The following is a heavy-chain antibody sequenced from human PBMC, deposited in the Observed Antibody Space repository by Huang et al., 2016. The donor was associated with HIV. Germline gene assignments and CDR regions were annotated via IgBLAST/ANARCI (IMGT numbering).Heavy chain of an antibody. D-gene: IGHD6-19*01. Sequence: QVQLRQWGAGLVKPSGTLSLTCAVYGGSFSGYYWTGIRQSPGKGLEWIGEINHIGMTNYQPSLKSRVTISNDTAKNQFSLQLTSVSAADTGVYFCAREKAADSAWYGVYYFDYWGEGALVTVTS. CDR2: INHIGMT. J-gene: IGHJ4*02. CDR1: GGSFSGYY. V-gene: IGHV4-34*01. CDR3: AREKAADSAWYGVYYFDY.